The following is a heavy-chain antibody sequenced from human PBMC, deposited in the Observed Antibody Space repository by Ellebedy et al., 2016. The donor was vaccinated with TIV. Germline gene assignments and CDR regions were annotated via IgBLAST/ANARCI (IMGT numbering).Heavy chain of an antibody. CDR1: GFTFSSYD. Sequence: GGSLRLXXAASGFTFSSYDIHTVRQLTGKGLEWVSAIGTTGDTYYPGSVKGRFTISRENAKNSLYLQMNSLRAEDTAVYYCAREKPAAGRDYFYFYGMDVWGQGTTVTVSS. CDR2: IGTTGDT. D-gene: IGHD6-13*01. CDR3: AREKPAAGRDYFYFYGMDV. V-gene: IGHV3-13*01. J-gene: IGHJ6*02.